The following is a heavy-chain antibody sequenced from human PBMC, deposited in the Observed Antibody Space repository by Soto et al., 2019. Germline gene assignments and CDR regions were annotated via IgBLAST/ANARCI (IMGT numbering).Heavy chain of an antibody. D-gene: IGHD4-17*01. CDR1: GGSISSYY. Sequence: SETLSLTCTVSGGSISSYYWSWIRQPPGKGLEWIGYIYYSGSTNYNPSLKSRVTISVDTSKNQFSLKLSSVTAADTAVYYCAIVTVTTGVLTFDDWGQGTLVTVSS. CDR2: IYYSGST. CDR3: AIVTVTTGVLTFDD. V-gene: IGHV4-59*01. J-gene: IGHJ4*02.